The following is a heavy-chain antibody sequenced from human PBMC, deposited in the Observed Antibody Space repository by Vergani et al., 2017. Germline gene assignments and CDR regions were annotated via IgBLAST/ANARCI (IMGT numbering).Heavy chain of an antibody. CDR2: IIPIFGKA. CDR1: GGTFSSYA. J-gene: IGHJ5*02. Sequence: QVQLVQSGAEVKKPGSSVKVSCKASGGTFSSYAISWVRQAPGQGLEWMGRIIPIFGKANYAQKFQGRVTITADESTSTAYMELSSLRSEDTAVYYCARDGSGSYYNGPTGWFDPWGQGTLVTVSS. D-gene: IGHD3-10*01. V-gene: IGHV1-69*13. CDR3: ARDGSGSYYNGPTGWFDP.